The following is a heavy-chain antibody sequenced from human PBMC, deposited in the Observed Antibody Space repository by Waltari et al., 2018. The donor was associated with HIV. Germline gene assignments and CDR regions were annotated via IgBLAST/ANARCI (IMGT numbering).Heavy chain of an antibody. V-gene: IGHV7-4-1*02. CDR2: INTNSGNP. J-gene: IGHJ4*02. D-gene: IGHD1-26*01. Sequence: QVQLVQSGSELKKPGASVRVSCKASGYTFITYDMNWVRQAPGQGLEWMGWINTNSGNPTYAQGFTGRFVFSLDTSVSTAYLQISSLKTEDTAVYYCARAREWELLYPIDYWGQGTLVTVS. CDR3: ARAREWELLYPIDY. CDR1: GYTFITYD.